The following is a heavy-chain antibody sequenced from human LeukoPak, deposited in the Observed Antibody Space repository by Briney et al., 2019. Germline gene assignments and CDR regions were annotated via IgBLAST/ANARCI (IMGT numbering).Heavy chain of an antibody. Sequence: GESLRLSCAASGFSFSTYWMHWVRRGPGKGLVWVSRINSDGSDTIYADSVKGRFTISRDNSKNTLYLQMNSLRAEDTAVYYCAKANFYGDYTKYYYYYMDVWGKGTTVTVSS. V-gene: IGHV3-74*01. CDR2: INSDGSDT. CDR1: GFSFSTYW. CDR3: AKANFYGDYTKYYYYYMDV. J-gene: IGHJ6*03. D-gene: IGHD4-17*01.